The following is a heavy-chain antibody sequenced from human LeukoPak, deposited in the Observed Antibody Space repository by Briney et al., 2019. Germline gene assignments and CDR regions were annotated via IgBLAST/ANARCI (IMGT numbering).Heavy chain of an antibody. J-gene: IGHJ4*02. V-gene: IGHV1-2*06. CDR2: INPNSGGT. CDR3: ARGPSHWSGYYDAHFDY. Sequence: ASVKVSCKASGYTFTGYYMHWVRQAPGQGLEWMERINPNSGGTNYAQKFQGRVTMTRDTSISTAYMELRRLRSDDTAVYYCARGPSHWSGYYDAHFDYWGQGTLVTVSS. D-gene: IGHD3-3*01. CDR1: GYTFTGYY.